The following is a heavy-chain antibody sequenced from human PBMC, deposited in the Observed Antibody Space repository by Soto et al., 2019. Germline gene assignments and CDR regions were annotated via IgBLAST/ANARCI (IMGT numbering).Heavy chain of an antibody. J-gene: IGHJ4*02. CDR1: GGTFSSYA. V-gene: IGHV1-69*06. D-gene: IGHD6-19*01. CDR2: IIPIFGTA. CDR3: ARPKRRSQWLVHHLQY. Sequence: SVKVSCKAAGGTFSSYAISWVRQAPGQGLEWMGGIIPIFGTANYAQKFQGRVTVTADTSTSTAYMELSSLRSEDTAVYYCARPKRRSQWLVHHLQYWGQGPLVSVPS.